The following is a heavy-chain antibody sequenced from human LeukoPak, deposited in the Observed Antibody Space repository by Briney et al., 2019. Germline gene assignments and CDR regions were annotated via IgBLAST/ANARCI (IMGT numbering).Heavy chain of an antibody. V-gene: IGHV4-30-4*08. CDR2: IYYSGST. D-gene: IGHD3-3*01. CDR3: ARAGGGGLRFLEWFSRDYYMDV. Sequence: PSETLSLTCTVSGGSISSGDYYWSWIRQPPGKGLERIGYIYYSGSTYYNPSLKSRVTISVDTSKNQFSLKLSSVTAADTAVYYCARAGGGGLRFLEWFSRDYYMDVWGKGTTVTVSS. CDR1: GGSISSGDYY. J-gene: IGHJ6*03.